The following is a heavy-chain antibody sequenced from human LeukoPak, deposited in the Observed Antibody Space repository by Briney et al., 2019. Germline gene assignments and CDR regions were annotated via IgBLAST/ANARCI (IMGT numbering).Heavy chain of an antibody. CDR1: GGSISSGGYS. V-gene: IGHV4-30-2*01. CDR3: ARAGYYDSSGYYPH. J-gene: IGHJ4*02. D-gene: IGHD3-22*01. CDR2: IYHSGST. Sequence: SETLSLTCAVSGGSISSGGYSWSWIRQPPGKGLEWIGYIYHSGSTCYNPSLKSRVTISVDRSKNQFSLKLSSVTAADTAVYYCARAGYYDSSGYYPHWGQGTLVTVSS.